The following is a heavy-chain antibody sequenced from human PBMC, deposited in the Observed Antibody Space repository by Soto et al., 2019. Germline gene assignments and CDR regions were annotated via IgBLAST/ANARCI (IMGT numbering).Heavy chain of an antibody. Sequence: GASVKVSCKASGYSFISYGINWVRQAPGQGLEWMGWNNAYNGYTNYAQKLQGRVTLTADTSTSTAYMELRSLRSDDTAVYFCARDDCTNGVCYIGYWGQGTLVTVSS. D-gene: IGHD2-8*01. CDR2: NNAYNGYT. CDR3: ARDDCTNGVCYIGY. V-gene: IGHV1-18*04. CDR1: GYSFISYG. J-gene: IGHJ4*02.